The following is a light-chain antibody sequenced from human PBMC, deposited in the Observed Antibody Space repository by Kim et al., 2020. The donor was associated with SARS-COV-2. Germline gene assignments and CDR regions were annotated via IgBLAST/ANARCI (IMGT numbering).Light chain of an antibody. CDR1: QGISSY. J-gene: IGKJ1*01. CDR3: QKYNIDPWT. Sequence: DIQMTQSPSSLSASVGDRVTITCRASQGISSYLAWYQQKPGKVPKLLIYAASTMQSGVPSRFSGSGSGTDFTLTISSLQPEDVATYYCQKYNIDPWTFGQGTKVDIK. CDR2: AAS. V-gene: IGKV1-27*01.